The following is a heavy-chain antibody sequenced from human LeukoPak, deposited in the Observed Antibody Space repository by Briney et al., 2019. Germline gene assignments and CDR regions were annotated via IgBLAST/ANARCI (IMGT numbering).Heavy chain of an antibody. CDR1: GFTLRSYA. Sequence: PGGSLRLSCADSGFTLRSYAMSWVRQAPGKGLEWVSSISGSGGSTYYADSVKGRFTISRDNSKNTLCLQMNSLRAEDTALYYCAKDEGFRSGFYTTCDYWAQGTLVTVSS. CDR3: AKDEGFRSGFYTTCDY. J-gene: IGHJ4*02. D-gene: IGHD6-19*01. CDR2: ISGSGGST. V-gene: IGHV3-23*01.